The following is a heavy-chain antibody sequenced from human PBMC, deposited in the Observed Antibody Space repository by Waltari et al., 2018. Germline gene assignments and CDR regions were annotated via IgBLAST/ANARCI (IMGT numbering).Heavy chain of an antibody. D-gene: IGHD3-9*01. J-gene: IGHJ4*02. CDR2: ISYDGSKE. V-gene: IGHV3-30*04. Sequence: QVQLVESGGGVVHPGRSLRLSCAASGCLFSTFAMQWVRQASGKGLEWVAFISYDGSKEYYPDSLKGRFTVSRDNSKNSVSLQMNSLTAEDSALYICARGRVRYFVPKGTITPIDFWGQGTLVTVSS. CDR1: GCLFSTFA. CDR3: ARGRVRYFVPKGTITPIDF.